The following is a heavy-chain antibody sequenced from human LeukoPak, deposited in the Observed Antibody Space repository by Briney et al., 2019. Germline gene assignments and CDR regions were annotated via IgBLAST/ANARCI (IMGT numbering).Heavy chain of an antibody. D-gene: IGHD2-15*01. CDR3: ARVKGSDVVVAAAYAFDI. CDR2: MNPNSGNT. J-gene: IGHJ3*02. CDR1: GYTFTSYD. V-gene: IGHV1-8*01. Sequence: ASVKVSCKASGYTFTSYDINWVRQATGQGLEWMGWMNPNSGNTGYAQKFQGRVTMTRNTSISTAYMELSSLRSEDTAVYYCARVKGSDVVVAAAYAFDIWGQGTMVTVSS.